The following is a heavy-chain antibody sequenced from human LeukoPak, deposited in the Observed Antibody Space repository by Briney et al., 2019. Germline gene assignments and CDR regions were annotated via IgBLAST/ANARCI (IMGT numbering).Heavy chain of an antibody. CDR3: ASGRFQKYYYDSSGYYYLGY. CDR2: IIPIFGTA. CDR1: GGTFSSYA. D-gene: IGHD3-22*01. V-gene: IGHV1-69*13. J-gene: IGHJ4*02. Sequence: SVKVSCKASGGTFSSYAISWVRQAPGQGLEWMGGIIPIFGTANYAQKFQGRVTITADESTSTAYMELSSLRSEDTAVCYCASGRFQKYYYDSSGYYYLGYWGQGTLVTVSS.